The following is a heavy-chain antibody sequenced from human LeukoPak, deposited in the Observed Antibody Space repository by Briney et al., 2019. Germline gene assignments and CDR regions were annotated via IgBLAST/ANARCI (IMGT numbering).Heavy chain of an antibody. CDR2: IYYSGST. CDR1: GGSISSGGYY. V-gene: IGHV4-31*03. CDR3: AREEDIAVDNFDY. J-gene: IGHJ4*02. Sequence: SETLSLTCTVSGGSISSGGYYWSWIRQHPGKGLEWIGYIYYSGSTYYDPSLKSRVTVSVDTSKNQFSLKLSSVTAADTAVYYCAREEDIAVDNFDYWGQGTLVTVSS. D-gene: IGHD6-19*01.